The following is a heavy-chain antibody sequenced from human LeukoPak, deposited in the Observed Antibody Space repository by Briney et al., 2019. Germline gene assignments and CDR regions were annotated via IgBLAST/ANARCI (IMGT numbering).Heavy chain of an antibody. CDR1: GGSISSGSYY. J-gene: IGHJ4*02. D-gene: IGHD3-10*01. CDR3: AREGQGIGTYGYFFDY. Sequence: SPSETLSLTCTVSGGSISSGSYYWSWIRQPAGKGLEWLVRIYASGSTNYNPSLKSRVTISVDTSKNQFSLKLRTVTAADTAVYYCAREGQGIGTYGYFFDYWGQGTLVTVSS. CDR2: IYASGST. V-gene: IGHV4-61*02.